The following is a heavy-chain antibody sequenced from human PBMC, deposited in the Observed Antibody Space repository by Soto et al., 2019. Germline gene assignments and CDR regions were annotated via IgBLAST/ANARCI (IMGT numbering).Heavy chain of an antibody. J-gene: IGHJ4*02. D-gene: IGHD2-15*01. V-gene: IGHV3-74*01. CDR3: ARDSGGVGSH. CDR2: INEDGRIT. Sequence: EVQLVESGGGLVQPGGSLRLSCAASGFTFSTNWMHWVRQVAGKGLIWVSRINEDGRITDYADSAKGRFTISRDNAKNTLYLQMNSLRAEDTAVYYCARDSGGVGSHWGQGTLVTVAS. CDR1: GFTFSTNW.